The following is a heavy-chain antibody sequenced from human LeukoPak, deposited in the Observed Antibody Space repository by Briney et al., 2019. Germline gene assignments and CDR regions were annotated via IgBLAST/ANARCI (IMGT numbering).Heavy chain of an antibody. CDR2: INSDGRST. Sequence: GGSLRLSCAASGFTFSTYWIHWVRQAPGKGLVWVAHINSDGRSTIYADSVKGRFTISRDNAKNTLYLQMNSLRAEDTAVYYCARHNGYSRFDYWGQRTLVTVSS. J-gene: IGHJ4*02. D-gene: IGHD5-24*01. CDR3: ARHNGYSRFDY. CDR1: GFTFSTYW. V-gene: IGHV3-74*01.